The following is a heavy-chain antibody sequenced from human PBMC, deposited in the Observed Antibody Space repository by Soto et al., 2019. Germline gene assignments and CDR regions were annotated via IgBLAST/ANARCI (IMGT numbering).Heavy chain of an antibody. J-gene: IGHJ5*01. CDR3: AIAPLWPRGGWFDS. CDR2: IIHGGNF. CDR1: GGSFSGYY. V-gene: IGHV4-34*12. D-gene: IGHD5-12*01. Sequence: SRTLSLPCAVYGGSFSGYYWTWVGQPPGKGLEWIGEIIHGGNFNCDPPLKSRVTISIDTSKNHFSRNLTSVTAADGAVYYCAIAPLWPRGGWFDSWGQGALVTVS.